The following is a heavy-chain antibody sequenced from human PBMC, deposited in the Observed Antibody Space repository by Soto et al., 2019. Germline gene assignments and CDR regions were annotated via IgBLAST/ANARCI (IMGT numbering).Heavy chain of an antibody. Sequence: SETLSLTCTVTGDSITSGGYYWSWIRQHPGKGLEWLGYIYGSGGSGSTLYNPSLKSRITLSVDTSKTQFSLNLSSVTVADTAVYFCARQQARYFSGIDDWGQGTLVTVSS. D-gene: IGHD3-9*01. CDR2: IYGSGGSGST. V-gene: IGHV4-31*03. CDR3: ARQQARYFSGIDD. CDR1: GDSITSGGYY. J-gene: IGHJ4*02.